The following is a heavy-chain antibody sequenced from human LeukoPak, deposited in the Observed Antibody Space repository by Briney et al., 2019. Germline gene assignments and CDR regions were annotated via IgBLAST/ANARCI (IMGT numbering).Heavy chain of an antibody. CDR3: ARRFQQMATMADFDY. CDR1: GGSISSHY. D-gene: IGHD5-24*01. Sequence: SETLSLTCTVSGGSISSHYWSWIRQPPGKGLEWIGYIYYSGSTNYNPSLKSRVTISVDTSKSQCSLKLSSVTAADTAVYYCARRFQQMATMADFDYWGQGTLVTVSS. CDR2: IYYSGST. J-gene: IGHJ4*02. V-gene: IGHV4-59*11.